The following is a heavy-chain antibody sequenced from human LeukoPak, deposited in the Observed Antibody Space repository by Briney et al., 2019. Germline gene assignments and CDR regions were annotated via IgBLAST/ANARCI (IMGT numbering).Heavy chain of an antibody. V-gene: IGHV3-48*04. CDR3: AREHVIGTTGIDY. J-gene: IGHJ4*02. CDR1: GFTFGSYS. Sequence: GGSLRLSCAASGFTFGSYSMNWVRQAPGKGLEWVSYISSSGSTIYYADSVRGRFTISGDNAKNSLYLQMNSLRAEDTAVYYCAREHVIGTTGIDYWGQGTLVTVSS. CDR2: ISSSGSTI. D-gene: IGHD1-7*01.